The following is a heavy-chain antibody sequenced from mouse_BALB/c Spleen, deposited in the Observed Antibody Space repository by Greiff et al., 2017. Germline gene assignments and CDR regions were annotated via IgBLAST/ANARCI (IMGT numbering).Heavy chain of an antibody. V-gene: IGHV5-6-3*01. Sequence: EVMLVESGGGLVQPGGSLKLSCAASGFTFSSYGMSWVRQTPDKRLELVATINSNGGSTYYPDSVKGRFTISRDNAKNTLYLQMSSLKSEDTAMYYCARKKVTPTNAMDYWGQGTSVTVSS. CDR2: INSNGGST. J-gene: IGHJ4*01. D-gene: IGHD2-3*01. CDR3: ARKKVTPTNAMDY. CDR1: GFTFSSYG.